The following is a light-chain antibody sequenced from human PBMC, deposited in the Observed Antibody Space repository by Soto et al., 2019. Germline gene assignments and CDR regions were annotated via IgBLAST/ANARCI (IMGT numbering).Light chain of an antibody. CDR1: KLGDKY. J-gene: IGLJ2*01. CDR2: QDT. CDR3: QAWDGGTVV. V-gene: IGLV3-1*01. Sequence: SYELTQPPSMSVSPGQTATIACSGDKLGDKYVCWYQQRSGESPILVIYQDTKRPSGIPERVSGSNSGSTATLTISGTQSIDEADYYCQAWDGGTVVFGGGTKVTVL.